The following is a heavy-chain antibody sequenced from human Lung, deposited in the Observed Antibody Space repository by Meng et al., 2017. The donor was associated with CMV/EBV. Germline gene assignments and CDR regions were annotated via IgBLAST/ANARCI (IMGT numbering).Heavy chain of an antibody. D-gene: IGHD3-10*01. CDR1: GFTFSSYI. Sequence: GESXKISCAASGFTFSSYIMHWVRQAPGKGLEWVAVISHDGSNKYYADPVKGRFTISRDNSKNTLYLQMNSLRAEDMAVYYCARIRSDYGSGSYSHDAFDIWXQETMVTVSS. V-gene: IGHV3-30-3*01. J-gene: IGHJ3*02. CDR2: ISHDGSNK. CDR3: ARIRSDYGSGSYSHDAFDI.